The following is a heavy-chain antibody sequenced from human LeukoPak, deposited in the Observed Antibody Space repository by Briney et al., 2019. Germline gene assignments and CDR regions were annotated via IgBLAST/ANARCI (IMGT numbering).Heavy chain of an antibody. CDR2: INHSGST. CDR3: ARRGYDQGGFDY. D-gene: IGHD5-12*01. Sequence: SETLSLTCAVYGGSFSGYYWSWIRQPPGKGLEWSGEINHSGSTNYNPSLKSRVNISVDTCKKQFSLKLSSLTAADTAVYYCARRGYDQGGFDYWGQGTLVTVSS. J-gene: IGHJ4*02. V-gene: IGHV4-34*01. CDR1: GGSFSGYY.